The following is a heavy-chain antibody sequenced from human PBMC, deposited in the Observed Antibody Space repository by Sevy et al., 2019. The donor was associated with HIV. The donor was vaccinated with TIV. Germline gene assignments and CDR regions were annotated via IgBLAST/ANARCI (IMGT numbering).Heavy chain of an antibody. V-gene: IGHV3-66*01. CDR1: GFTVNSNY. D-gene: IGHD5-18*01. CDR3: ARGKSGYGYALNY. Sequence: GGSLRLSCAASGFTVNSNYMTWVRQAPGKGLEGVSVIHSDDTTYHADSVKDRFTISRDNFRNTLYLHLSSLRAEDTAVYYCARGKSGYGYALNYWGQGTLVTVSS. CDR2: IHSDDTT. J-gene: IGHJ4*02.